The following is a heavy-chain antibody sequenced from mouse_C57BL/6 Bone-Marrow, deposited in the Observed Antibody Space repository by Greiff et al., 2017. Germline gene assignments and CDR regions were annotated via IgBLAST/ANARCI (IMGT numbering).Heavy chain of an antibody. Sequence: QVQLQQPGAELVMPGASVKLSCKASGYTFTSYWMHWVKQRPGQGLEWIGEIDPSDSYTNYNQKFKGKSTLTVDKSSSTAYMQLSSLTSEDSAVYYCARDGSSYERYYFDYWGQGTTLTVSS. CDR2: IDPSDSYT. D-gene: IGHD1-1*01. V-gene: IGHV1-69*01. J-gene: IGHJ2*01. CDR3: ARDGSSYERYYFDY. CDR1: GYTFTSYW.